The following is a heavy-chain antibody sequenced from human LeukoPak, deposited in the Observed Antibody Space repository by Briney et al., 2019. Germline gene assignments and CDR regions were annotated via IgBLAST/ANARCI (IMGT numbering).Heavy chain of an antibody. CDR2: ISGGGDRT. J-gene: IGHJ6*02. D-gene: IGHD2-15*01. CDR3: AKDLHLDFYYYYYYGMDV. V-gene: IGHV3-23*01. CDR1: GFIFASYA. Sequence: TGGSLRLSCAASGFIFASYAMSWVRQAPGKGLEWVSAISGGGDRTYYADSVRGRFTIARDDSKNTLYLQMNSLRAEDTAVYYCAKDLHLDFYYYYYYGMDVWGQGTTVTVSS.